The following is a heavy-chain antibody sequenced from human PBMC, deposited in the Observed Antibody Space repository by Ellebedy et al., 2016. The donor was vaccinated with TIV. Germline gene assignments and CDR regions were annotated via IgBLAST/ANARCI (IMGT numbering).Heavy chain of an antibody. V-gene: IGHV3-48*02. D-gene: IGHD1-1*01. CDR1: GFTFSSYS. Sequence: PGESLKISCAASGFTFSSYSLNRVRQAPGKGLEWVSYISSSSSTIYYADSVKGRFTISRDNAKNLLYLQMNRLRDEDTAVYYCARDGNQLDYWGQGTLVIVSS. CDR3: ARDGNQLDY. CDR2: ISSSSSTI. J-gene: IGHJ4*02.